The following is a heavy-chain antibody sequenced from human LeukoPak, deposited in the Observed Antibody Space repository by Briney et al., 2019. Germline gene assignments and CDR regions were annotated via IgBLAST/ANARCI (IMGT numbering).Heavy chain of an antibody. CDR1: GGSISSYN. CDR2: IYYSGSN. V-gene: IGHV4-59*01. D-gene: IGHD3-10*01. J-gene: IGHJ2*01. CDR3: AKYGSYWSFDL. Sequence: SETLSLTCTVSGGSISSYNWSWIRQLPGKGLEWIGYIYYSGSNNYNPSLKSRVTMSVDTSKNQFSLKLSSVTAADTAVYYCAKYGSYWSFDLWGRGTLVTVSS.